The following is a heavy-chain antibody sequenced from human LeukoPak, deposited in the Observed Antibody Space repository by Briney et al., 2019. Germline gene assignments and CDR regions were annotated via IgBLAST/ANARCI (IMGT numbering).Heavy chain of an antibody. Sequence: PSQTLSLTCTVSGGSISSGSYYWSWIRQPAGKGLEWIGRIYTSGSTNYNPSLKSRVTISVDTSKNQFSLKLSSVTAADTAVYYCARVWGGGSYYYMDVWGKGTTVTVSS. V-gene: IGHV4-61*02. CDR2: IYTSGST. J-gene: IGHJ6*03. CDR3: ARVWGGGSYYYMDV. D-gene: IGHD3-10*01. CDR1: GGSISSGSYY.